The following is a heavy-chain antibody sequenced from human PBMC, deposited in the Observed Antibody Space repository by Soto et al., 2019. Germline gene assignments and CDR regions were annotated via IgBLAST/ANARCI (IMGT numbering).Heavy chain of an antibody. D-gene: IGHD2-8*01. Sequence: VESLKISCNGSGYSFTSYWISWGRQMPWKGLEWMGRIDPSDSYTNYSPSFQGHVTISADKSISTAYLQWSSLKASDTAMYYCARGGIVLMVYAPYRNRENYYYGMDVWGQGTTVTVSS. CDR1: GYSFTSYW. CDR3: ARGGIVLMVYAPYRNRENYYYGMDV. CDR2: IDPSDSYT. J-gene: IGHJ6*02. V-gene: IGHV5-10-1*01.